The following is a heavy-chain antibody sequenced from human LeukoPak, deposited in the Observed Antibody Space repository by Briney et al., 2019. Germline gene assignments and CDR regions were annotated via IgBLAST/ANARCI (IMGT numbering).Heavy chain of an antibody. CDR2: IWYDGSNK. Sequence: GGSLRLSCAASGFTFSSYGMHWVRQAPGKGLEWVAVIWYDGSNKYYADSVKGRFTNSRDNSKNTLYLQMNSLRAEDTAVYYCAKGSYGYYYYYYMDVWGKGTTVTVSS. CDR1: GFTFSSYG. J-gene: IGHJ6*03. D-gene: IGHD1-26*01. CDR3: AKGSYGYYYYYYMDV. V-gene: IGHV3-33*06.